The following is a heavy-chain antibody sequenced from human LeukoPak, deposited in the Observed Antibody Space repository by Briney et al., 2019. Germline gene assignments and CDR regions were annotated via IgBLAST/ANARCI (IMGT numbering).Heavy chain of an antibody. D-gene: IGHD1-26*01. CDR3: ARGLVGATEDFDY. J-gene: IGHJ4*02. V-gene: IGHV4-39*07. CDR2: IYYSGST. CDR1: GGSISSSSYY. Sequence: SETLSLTCTVSGGSISSSSYYWGWIRQPPGKGLEWIGSIYYSGSTYYNPSLKSRVTISVDTSKNQFSLKLSSVTAADTAVYYCARGLVGATEDFDYWGQGILVTVSS.